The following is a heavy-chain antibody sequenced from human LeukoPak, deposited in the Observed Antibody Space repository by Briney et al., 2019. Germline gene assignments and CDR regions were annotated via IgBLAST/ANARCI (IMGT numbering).Heavy chain of an antibody. CDR2: IRWNTNNI. J-gene: IGHJ4*02. CDR3: AEDLRYGTADY. CDR1: GYTFKNYT. D-gene: IGHD3-10*01. V-gene: IGHV3-9*01. Sequence: PGGSLRLSCAASGYTFKNYTMHWVRQAPGKGLEWVSGIRWNTNNIDYADSVKGRFTISRDNAKNTLYLQMNSLRPEDTAVYYCAEDLRYGTADYWGQGTLVTVSS.